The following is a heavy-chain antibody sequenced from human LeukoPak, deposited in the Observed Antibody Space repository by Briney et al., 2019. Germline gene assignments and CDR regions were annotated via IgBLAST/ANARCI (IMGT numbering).Heavy chain of an antibody. CDR3: ARDLGQYYDTSDNWFDP. Sequence: PGGALRLSCAASGFTFSNYWMHWVRQAPGKGLVWVSRINSDGINTSYADSVKGRFTISRDNAKKTLNLQMNSLRAEDTAVYYCARDLGQYYDTSDNWFDPWGQGTLVTASS. J-gene: IGHJ5*02. CDR1: GFTFSNYW. CDR2: INSDGINT. D-gene: IGHD3-22*01. V-gene: IGHV3-74*01.